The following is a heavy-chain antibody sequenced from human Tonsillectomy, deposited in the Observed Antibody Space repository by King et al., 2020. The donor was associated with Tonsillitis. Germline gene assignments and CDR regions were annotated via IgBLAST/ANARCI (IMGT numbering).Heavy chain of an antibody. CDR3: AGSGTTWSETKHALDF. CDR1: GYSFTGYY. J-gene: IGHJ4*02. Sequence: QVQLVESGAEVKKPGASLKVSCKASGYSFTGYYIHWVRQAPGQGLEWMGWVNPNSGDTDSAQKFQGRVTMTRDKSITTAYMELSSLRSDDTAVYYCAGSGTTWSETKHALDFWGQGTLVTVSS. D-gene: IGHD1-26*01. CDR2: VNPNSGDT. V-gene: IGHV1-2*02.